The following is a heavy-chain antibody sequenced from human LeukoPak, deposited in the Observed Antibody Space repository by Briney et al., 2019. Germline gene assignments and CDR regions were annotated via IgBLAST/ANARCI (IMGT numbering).Heavy chain of an antibody. CDR3: ARATSDSSGYYYIYFDY. CDR2: IYYSGST. D-gene: IGHD3-22*01. CDR1: GGSISSGGYY. Sequence: SQTLSLTCTVSGGSISSGGYYWRWIRQHPGKGLEWIGYIYYSGSTYYNPSLKSRVTISVDTSKNQFSLKLSSVTAADTAVYYCARATSDSSGYYYIYFDYWGQGTLVTVSS. J-gene: IGHJ4*02. V-gene: IGHV4-31*03.